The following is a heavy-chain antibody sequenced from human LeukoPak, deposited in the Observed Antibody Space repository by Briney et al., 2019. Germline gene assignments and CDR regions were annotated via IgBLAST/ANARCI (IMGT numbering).Heavy chain of an antibody. J-gene: IGHJ4*02. CDR1: GFTFSNYA. V-gene: IGHV3-30-3*01. CDR3: ARDLLGTNYGDLDY. CDR2: ISYDGGNI. Sequence: GGSLRLSCAASGFTFSNYAMHWVRQAPGKGLEWLAVISYDGGNIYYADSVKGRFTISRDNSKTTLSLQMNSLRTEDTAVYYCARDLLGTNYGDLDYXXQGTLVSVSS. D-gene: IGHD4-17*01.